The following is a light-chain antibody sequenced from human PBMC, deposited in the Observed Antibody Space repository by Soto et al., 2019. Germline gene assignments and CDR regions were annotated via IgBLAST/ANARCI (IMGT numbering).Light chain of an antibody. J-gene: IGKJ5*01. CDR1: QSVSSN. CDR3: QQYNNWAPN. CDR2: GAS. V-gene: IGKV3-15*01. Sequence: EIVMTQSPATLSVSPGERATLSCRASQSVSSNLAWYQQKPGQAPRLLIYGASTRATVIPARFSGSGSVTQFTITISSLQSEDFAVYYCQQYNNWAPNFGQGTRLEIK.